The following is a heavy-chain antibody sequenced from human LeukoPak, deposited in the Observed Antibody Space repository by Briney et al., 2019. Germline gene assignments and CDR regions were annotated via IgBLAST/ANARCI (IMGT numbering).Heavy chain of an antibody. V-gene: IGHV1-8*03. CDR3: ARGWGDYNEPVVY. CDR2: MNPNSGNT. D-gene: IGHD4-17*01. J-gene: IGHJ4*02. CDR1: GYTFTSYV. Sequence: ASVKVSCKASGYTFTSYVINWVRQATGQGLGWMGWMNPNSGNTGYAQKFQGRVTITTNTSISTAYVELSSLRCEDTAAYYCARGWGDYNEPVVYWGQGTLVTVSS.